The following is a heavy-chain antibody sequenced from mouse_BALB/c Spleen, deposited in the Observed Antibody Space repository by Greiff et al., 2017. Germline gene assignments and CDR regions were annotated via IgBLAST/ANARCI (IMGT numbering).Heavy chain of an antibody. CDR1: GFTFSSFG. D-gene: IGHD1-1*02. Sequence: DVMLVESGGGLVQPGGSRKLSCAASGFTFSSFGMPWVRQAPEKGLEWVAYISSGSSTIYYADTVKGRFTISRDNPKNTLFLQMTSLRSEDTAMYYCARFVYGYDAMDDWGQGTSVTVSS. CDR2: ISSGSSTI. CDR3: ARFVYGYDAMDD. V-gene: IGHV5-17*02. J-gene: IGHJ4*01.